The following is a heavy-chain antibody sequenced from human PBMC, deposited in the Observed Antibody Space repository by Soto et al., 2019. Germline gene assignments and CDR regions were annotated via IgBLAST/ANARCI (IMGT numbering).Heavy chain of an antibody. D-gene: IGHD3-3*01. CDR1: GFTFSSYA. V-gene: IGHV3-30-3*01. J-gene: IGHJ6*02. Sequence: GGSLRLSCAASGFTFSSYAMHWVRQAPGKGLEWVAVISHDGSNKYYADSVKGRFTISRDNSKNTLYLQMNSLRAEDTAVYYCARAITLLEWRYYYYGMDVWGQGTTVTVSS. CDR2: ISHDGSNK. CDR3: ARAITLLEWRYYYYGMDV.